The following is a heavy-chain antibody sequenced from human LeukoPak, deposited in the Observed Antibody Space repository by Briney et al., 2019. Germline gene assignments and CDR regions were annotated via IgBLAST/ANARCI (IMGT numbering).Heavy chain of an antibody. CDR2: ISSSSSYI. J-gene: IGHJ6*02. CDR3: ARVAGSGGRKYYYGMDV. CDR1: GFTFSSYS. Sequence: GGSLRLSCAASGFTFSSYSMNWVRQSPAKGLEWVSSISSSSSYIYYAYSVKGRFNISRGNAKNSLYLQMNSLRAEDTAVYYCARVAGSGGRKYYYGMDVWGQGTTVTVSS. D-gene: IGHD3-10*01. V-gene: IGHV3-21*01.